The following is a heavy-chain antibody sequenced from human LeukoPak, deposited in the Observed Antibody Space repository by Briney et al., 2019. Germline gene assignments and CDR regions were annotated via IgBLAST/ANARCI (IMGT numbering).Heavy chain of an antibody. CDR1: GFNFGGYA. CDR2: IAHDESAT. J-gene: IGHJ4*02. Sequence: GGSLKLSCAASGFNFGGYAMHWVRQTPGQGLDWLGSIAHDESATYYADSVKGRVTVSRDNSERTLFLEMSSLKLEDTAICYCARLGLGVVHTAPNFDYWGQGILVTVSS. V-gene: IGHV3-30*04. CDR3: ARLGLGVVHTAPNFDY. D-gene: IGHD2-21*01.